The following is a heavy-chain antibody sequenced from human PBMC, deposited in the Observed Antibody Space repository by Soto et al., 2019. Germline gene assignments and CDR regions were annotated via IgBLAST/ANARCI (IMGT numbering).Heavy chain of an antibody. Sequence: GSLRLSCAASGFTFSSYAMSWVRQTPGEGLEWVSAISGSGGSTYYADTVKGRFTLSRDNSKNTLYLQMNSPRAEDTAVYYCVKDAISYKSVMDDYYYIDVWGQGTMVTVSS. J-gene: IGHJ6*03. CDR2: ISGSGGST. V-gene: IGHV3-23*01. D-gene: IGHD3-16*01. CDR1: GFTFSSYA. CDR3: VKDAISYKSVMDDYYYIDV.